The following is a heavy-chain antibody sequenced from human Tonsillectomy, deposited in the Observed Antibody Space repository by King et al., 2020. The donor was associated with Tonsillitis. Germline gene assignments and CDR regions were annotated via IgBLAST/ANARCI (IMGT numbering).Heavy chain of an antibody. CDR3: TTAQAWEQHGNFDY. J-gene: IGHJ4*02. D-gene: IGHD1-26*01. V-gene: IGHV3-15*01. CDR1: GFTFSNAW. CDR2: IKSKTDGGTT. Sequence: VQLVQSGGGLVKPGGSLRLSCAASGFTFSNAWMSWVRQAPRKGLEWVGRIKSKTDGGTTDYAAPVKGRFTISRDYSKNTLYLQMNSLKTEDTAVYYCTTAQAWEQHGNFDYWGQGTLVTVSS.